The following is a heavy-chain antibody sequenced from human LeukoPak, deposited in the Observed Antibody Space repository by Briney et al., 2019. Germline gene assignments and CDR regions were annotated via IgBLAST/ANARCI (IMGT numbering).Heavy chain of an antibody. CDR2: INSDGSST. CDR1: GFTFSSYW. D-gene: IGHD3-10*01. CDR3: EREGMATMFRGVIRNMRYYGMDV. J-gene: IGHJ6*04. Sequence: GGSLRLSCAASGFTFSSYWMHWVRQAPGKGLVWVSRINSDGSSTSYADSVKGRFTISRDNAKNTLYLQMNSLRAEDTAVYYCEREGMATMFRGVIRNMRYYGMDVWGKGTTVTVSS. V-gene: IGHV3-74*01.